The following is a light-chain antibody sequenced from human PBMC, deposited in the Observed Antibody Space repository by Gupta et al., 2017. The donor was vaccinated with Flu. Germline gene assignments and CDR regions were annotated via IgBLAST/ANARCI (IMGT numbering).Light chain of an antibody. CDR3: QQLNSYLIT. V-gene: IGKV1-9*01. CDR1: QGISSY. CDR2: AAS. Sequence: PSFLSASVGDRVTITCRASQGISSYLAWYQQKPGKAPKLLIYAASTSQSGVPSRFSGSGSGTEFTLRISSRQPEDFATYYCQQLNSYLITFGQGTRLEIK. J-gene: IGKJ5*01.